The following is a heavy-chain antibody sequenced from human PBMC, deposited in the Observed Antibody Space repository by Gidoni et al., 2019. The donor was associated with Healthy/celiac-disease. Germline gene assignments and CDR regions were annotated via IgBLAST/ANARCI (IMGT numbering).Heavy chain of an antibody. V-gene: IGHV4-34*01. CDR3: ARGAGDYPPVAPLDY. CDR2: INHSGST. CDR1: GGSFSGYY. Sequence: QVQLQQWGAGLLKPSETLSLTCAVYGGSFSGYYWSWIRQPPGKGLEWIGEINHSGSTNYNPSLKSRVTISVDTSKNQFSLKLSSVTAADTAVYYCARGAGDYPPVAPLDYWGQGTLVTVSS. J-gene: IGHJ4*02. D-gene: IGHD4-17*01.